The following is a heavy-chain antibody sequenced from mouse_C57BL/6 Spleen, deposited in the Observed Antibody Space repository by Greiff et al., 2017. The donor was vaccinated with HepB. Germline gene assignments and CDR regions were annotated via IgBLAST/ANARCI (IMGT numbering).Heavy chain of an antibody. Sequence: EVKLQESGPGLVKPSQSLSLTCSVTGYSITSGYYWNWIRQFPGNKLEWMGYISYDGSNNYNPSLKNRISITRDTSKNQFFLKLNSVTTEDTATYYCARDHSKLDYWGQGTAVTVSS. J-gene: IGHJ4*01. CDR3: ARDHSKLDY. CDR2: ISYDGSN. CDR1: GYSITSGYY. V-gene: IGHV3-6*01.